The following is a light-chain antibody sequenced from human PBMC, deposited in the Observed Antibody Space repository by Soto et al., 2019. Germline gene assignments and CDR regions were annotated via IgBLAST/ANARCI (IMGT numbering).Light chain of an antibody. J-gene: IGKJ2*01. Sequence: EIVMTQSPATLSVSPGEGATLSCRASQSVNINLAWYQKKPGQAPRLLIYGASTRATGIPARFSGSWSETEFTLTITSLQSEDFAVYYCQQYNNWPPFTFGQGTKLEI. CDR2: GAS. CDR1: QSVNIN. CDR3: QQYNNWPPFT. V-gene: IGKV3-15*01.